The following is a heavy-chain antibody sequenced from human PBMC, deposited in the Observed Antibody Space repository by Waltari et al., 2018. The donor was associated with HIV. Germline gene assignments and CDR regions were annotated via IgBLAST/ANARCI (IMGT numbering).Heavy chain of an antibody. CDR3: AKAPLRRSSVGGEGPSHFEY. J-gene: IGHJ4*02. D-gene: IGHD3-10*01. Sequence: EVQLLDSGGGWVQPGGSLRLSCAASGFTFGSLAMSWCRQAPGKGPEWVSGTSASGGTTYYADSVKGRFTISRDNSKNTLYLQMNRLRAEDTAVYYCAKAPLRRSSVGGEGPSHFEYWGQGTLVTVSS. CDR2: TSASGGTT. CDR1: GFTFGSLA. V-gene: IGHV3-23*01.